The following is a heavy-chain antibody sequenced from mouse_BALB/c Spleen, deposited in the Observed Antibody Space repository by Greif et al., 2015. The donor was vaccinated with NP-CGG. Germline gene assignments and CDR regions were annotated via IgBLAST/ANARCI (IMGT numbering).Heavy chain of an antibody. CDR2: IYPGSGNT. CDR1: GYTFTDYY. J-gene: IGHJ4*01. V-gene: IGHV1-84*02. Sequence: QVHVKQSGPELVKPGASVKISCKASGYTFTDYYINWVKQKPGQGLEWIGLIYPGSGNTKYNEKFKGKATLTVDTSSSTAYMQLSSLTSEDTAVYFCARRTGTEAMDYWGQGTSVTVSS. D-gene: IGHD4-1*01. CDR3: ARRTGTEAMDY.